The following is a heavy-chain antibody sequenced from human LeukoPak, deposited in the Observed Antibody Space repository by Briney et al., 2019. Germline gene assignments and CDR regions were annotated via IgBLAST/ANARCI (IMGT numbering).Heavy chain of an antibody. CDR2: ISAYNGNT. V-gene: IGHV1-18*01. D-gene: IGHD6-13*01. J-gene: IGHJ5*02. Sequence: ASEKVSCKASGYTFTSYGISWVRQAPGQGLEWMGWISAYNGNTNYAQKLQGRVTMTTDTSTSTAYMELRSLRSDDTAVYYCAREYVAAANSLFDPWGQGTLVTVSS. CDR1: GYTFTSYG. CDR3: AREYVAAANSLFDP.